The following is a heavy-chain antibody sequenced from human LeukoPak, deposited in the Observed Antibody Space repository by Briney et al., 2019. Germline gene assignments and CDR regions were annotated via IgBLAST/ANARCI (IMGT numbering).Heavy chain of an antibody. CDR1: GFTFSSYG. CDR2: IWYDGSNK. V-gene: IGHV3-33*08. Sequence: GGSLRLSCAASGFTFSSYGMHWVRQAPGKGLEWVAVIWYDGSNKYYADSVKGRFTISRDNSKNTLYLQMNSLRAEDTAVYYCARDPTLYYDSSGYYPTNYYYYGMDVWGQGTTVTVSS. D-gene: IGHD3-22*01. CDR3: ARDPTLYYDSSGYYPTNYYYYGMDV. J-gene: IGHJ6*02.